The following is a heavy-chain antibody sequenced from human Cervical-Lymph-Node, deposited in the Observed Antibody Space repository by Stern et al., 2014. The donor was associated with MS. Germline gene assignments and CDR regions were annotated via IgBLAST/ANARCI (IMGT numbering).Heavy chain of an antibody. V-gene: IGHV4-59*01. CDR1: GGSITSYY. Sequence: QVQLQESGPGLVKPSETLSLTCRVSGGSITSYYWTWIRQPPGKGLEWIGHIHSMGISNYSPSLKSRVTISVDKSKKQFSLRLVSVTAADTAVYYCARDKSTITDRTFYYNGMDVWGQGTTVTVSS. D-gene: IGHD3-10*01. CDR2: IHSMGIS. J-gene: IGHJ6*02. CDR3: ARDKSTITDRTFYYNGMDV.